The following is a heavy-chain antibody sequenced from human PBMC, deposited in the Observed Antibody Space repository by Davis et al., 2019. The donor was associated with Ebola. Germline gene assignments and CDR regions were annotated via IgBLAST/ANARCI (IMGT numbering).Heavy chain of an antibody. V-gene: IGHV1-24*01. J-gene: IGHJ4*02. D-gene: IGHD4/OR15-4a*01. CDR1: GGALAYFS. CDR3: SPDPVLTAKYV. Sequence: AASVKVSCKVSGGALAYFSMHWVRLVSGKGLEWMGGFDPEHGGHRYAQKLQGRVIMTEDTLTNIAYMELSGLTSEDTAVYYCSPDPVLTAKYVWGQGTLVSVSS. CDR2: FDPEHGGH.